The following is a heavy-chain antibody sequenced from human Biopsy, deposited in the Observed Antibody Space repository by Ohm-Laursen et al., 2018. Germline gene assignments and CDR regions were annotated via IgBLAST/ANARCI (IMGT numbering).Heavy chain of an antibody. CDR3: VRGRSMDV. CDR2: LKQDGSED. CDR1: GSTFSSSC. V-gene: IGHV3-7*01. Sequence: SLRLSCTASGSTFSSSCMTWACRAPGKGLEWVDMLKQDGSEDDYVDSVKARFTFSRDNAQKSLDLQLNSLRAEDSAVYYCVRGRSMDVWGQGTTVTVSS. J-gene: IGHJ6*02.